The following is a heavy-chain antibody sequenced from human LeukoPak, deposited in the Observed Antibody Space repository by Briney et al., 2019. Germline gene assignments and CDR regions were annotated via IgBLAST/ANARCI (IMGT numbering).Heavy chain of an antibody. CDR2: IIPIFGTA. D-gene: IGHD2-2*02. Sequence: SVKVSCKAFGGTFSSYAVSWVRQAPGQGLEWMGGIIPIFGTANYAQKFQGRVTITADESTSTAYMELSSLRSEDTAVYYCARDRWVIVPAAIGDYYYYYYMDVWGKGTTVTVSS. CDR1: GGTFSSYA. V-gene: IGHV1-69*13. J-gene: IGHJ6*03. CDR3: ARDRWVIVPAAIGDYYYYYYMDV.